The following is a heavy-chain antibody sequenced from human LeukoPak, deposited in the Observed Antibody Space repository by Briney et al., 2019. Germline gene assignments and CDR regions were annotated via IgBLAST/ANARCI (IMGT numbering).Heavy chain of an antibody. D-gene: IGHD6-13*01. CDR2: ISGSGGST. CDR3: AKVGYSSSWFDA. CDR1: GFTFSSYA. V-gene: IGHV3-23*01. Sequence: GGSLRLSCAASGFTFSSYAMSWVRQAPGKGLEWVSSISGSGGSTYYADSVKGRFTISRDNSKNTLYLQMNSLRAEDTAVYYCAKVGYSSSWFDAWGQGTLVTVSS. J-gene: IGHJ5*02.